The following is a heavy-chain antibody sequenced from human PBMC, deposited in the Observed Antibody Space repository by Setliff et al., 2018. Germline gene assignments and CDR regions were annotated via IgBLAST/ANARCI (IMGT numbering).Heavy chain of an antibody. CDR1: GGSFTNTNNY. CDR3: ARQPYSTTYYYYYYYMDV. V-gene: IGHV4-39*01. D-gene: IGHD6-13*01. J-gene: IGHJ6*03. Sequence: SETLSLTCSVSGGSFTNTNNYWGWIRQPPGKGLEWIGSIYNSGYTHYKPSLQSRATISVDTSKSQFSLKLSSVTAADTAVYYCARQPYSTTYYYYYYYMDVWGKGTTVTVSS. CDR2: IYNSGYT.